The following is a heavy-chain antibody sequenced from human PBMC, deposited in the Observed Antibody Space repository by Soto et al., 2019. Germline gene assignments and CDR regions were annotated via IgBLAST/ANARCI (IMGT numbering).Heavy chain of an antibody. CDR3: AKDIEDGGYDYVGVDY. J-gene: IGHJ4*02. CDR1: GFTFDDYA. Sequence: EVQLVESGGGLVQPGRSLRLSCAASGFTFDDYAMHWVRQAPGKGLEWVSGISWNSGSIGYADSVKGRFTISRDNAKNSLYLQMNSLRAEDTALYYCAKDIEDGGYDYVGVDYWGQGTLVTVSS. V-gene: IGHV3-9*01. CDR2: ISWNSGSI. D-gene: IGHD5-12*01.